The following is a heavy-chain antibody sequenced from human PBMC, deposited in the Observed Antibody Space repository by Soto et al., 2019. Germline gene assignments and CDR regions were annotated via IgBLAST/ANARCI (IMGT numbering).Heavy chain of an antibody. D-gene: IGHD3-22*01. CDR1: GFTFSNYA. J-gene: IGHJ4*02. CDR3: ARDSQSHYYDTSGYSY. V-gene: IGHV3-30-3*01. CDR2: ISYDGRNK. Sequence: QVRLAESGGGVVQPGTSLRLACTASGFTFSNYAIHWVRQAPGKGLEWVAVISYDGRNKYYAESVKGRVSVSRDNPKNTLYLQMNSLRPEDTAGYYCARDSQSHYYDTSGYSYWGPGHLVSVSS.